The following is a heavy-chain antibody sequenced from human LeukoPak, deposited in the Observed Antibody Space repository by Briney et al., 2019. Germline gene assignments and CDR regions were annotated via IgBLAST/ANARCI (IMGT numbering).Heavy chain of an antibody. Sequence: PSETLSLTCAVYGGSFSGYYWSWIRQPPGKGLEWIGEINHSGSTNYNPSLKSRVTISVDTSKNQFSLKLSSVTAADTAVYYCARGRIYYYGSGSYYKSPFDYWGQGTLVTSPQ. CDR3: ARGRIYYYGSGSYYKSPFDY. D-gene: IGHD3-10*01. J-gene: IGHJ4*02. CDR2: INHSGST. CDR1: GGSFSGYY. V-gene: IGHV4-34*01.